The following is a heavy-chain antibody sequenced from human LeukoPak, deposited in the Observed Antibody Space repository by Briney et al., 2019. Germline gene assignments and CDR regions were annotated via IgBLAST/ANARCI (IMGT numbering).Heavy chain of an antibody. CDR1: GYTFTSYG. Sequence: ASVEVSCKASGYTFTSYGISWVQQAPGQGLEWMGWISAYNGNTNYAQKLQGRVTMTTDTSTSTAYMELRSLRSDDTAVYYCARNYYYDSSGYYWGLVDYWGQGTLVTVSS. CDR3: ARNYYYDSSGYYWGLVDY. CDR2: ISAYNGNT. J-gene: IGHJ4*02. V-gene: IGHV1-18*01. D-gene: IGHD3-22*01.